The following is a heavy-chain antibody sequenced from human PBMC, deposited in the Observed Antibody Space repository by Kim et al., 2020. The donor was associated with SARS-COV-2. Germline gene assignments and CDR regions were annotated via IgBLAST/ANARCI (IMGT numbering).Heavy chain of an antibody. D-gene: IGHD3-16*01. Sequence: SETLSLTCTVSGGSISSSSYYWGWIRQPPGKGLEWIGSIYYSGSTYYNPSLKSRVTISVDTSKNQFSLKLSSVTAADTAVYYCARLTGGNLGYWGQGTLVTVSS. CDR1: GGSISSSSYY. V-gene: IGHV4-39*01. J-gene: IGHJ4*02. CDR3: ARLTGGNLGY. CDR2: IYYSGST.